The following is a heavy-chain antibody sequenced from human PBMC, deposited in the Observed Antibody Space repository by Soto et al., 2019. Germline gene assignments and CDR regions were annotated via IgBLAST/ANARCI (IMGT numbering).Heavy chain of an antibody. D-gene: IGHD2-15*01. J-gene: IGHJ5*02. CDR3: GRVAVAARPRWYNWFDP. V-gene: IGHV1-8*01. CDR2: MNPNSGET. CDR1: GYTFTDYD. Sequence: QEQLVQSGAEVKKPGASVKVSCKTSGYTFTDYDINWVRQATGQGLEWIGWMNPNSGETGYAQKFQGRVTVTRSASLSTAYLELSSLRSEDTAGYYCGRVAVAARPRWYNWFDPWGQGTLVTVSS.